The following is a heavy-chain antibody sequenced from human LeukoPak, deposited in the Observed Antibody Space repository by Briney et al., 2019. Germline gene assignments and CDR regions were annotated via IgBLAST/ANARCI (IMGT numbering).Heavy chain of an antibody. J-gene: IGHJ3*02. CDR2: VYNSGNT. CDR1: GGSISNYY. V-gene: IGHV4-59*08. CDR3: ARRNVLTEGEAFDI. Sequence: PETLSLTCTVSGGSISNYYWTWIRQPPGTGLEWIGYVYNSGNTNYNPSLRSRVTISMDASKKQFSLKLNSVTAADTAVYFCARRNVLTEGEAFDIWGQGTLVTVSS. D-gene: IGHD3-16*01.